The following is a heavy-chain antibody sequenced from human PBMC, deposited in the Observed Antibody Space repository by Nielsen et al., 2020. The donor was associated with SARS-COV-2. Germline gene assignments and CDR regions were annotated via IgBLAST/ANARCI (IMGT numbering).Heavy chain of an antibody. J-gene: IGHJ6*02. Sequence: GESLKISCAASGFTFGDSIIHWVRQASGKGLEWVGRVRSKTNNYETAYAASVKGRFTISRDESKNMAYLQMTSLKTEDTAVYYCKHYYERDVWGQGTTVTVS. CDR2: VRSKTNNYET. CDR3: KHYYERDV. V-gene: IGHV3-73*01. CDR1: GFTFGDSI.